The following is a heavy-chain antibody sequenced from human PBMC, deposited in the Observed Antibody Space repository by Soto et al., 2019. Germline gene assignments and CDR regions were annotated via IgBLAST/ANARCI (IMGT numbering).Heavy chain of an antibody. CDR1: GFPFINFA. J-gene: IGHJ4*01. CDR3: AKFGASGSYFQFDY. Sequence: PGGSLRLSCAASGFPFINFAMSWVRQSPGKGLEWVSAISGGGTATWYADSVRGRFTISRGNSKNTVYLQMNSLRAEDTAVYYCAKFGASGSYFQFDYWGHGTLVTVSS. V-gene: IGHV3-23*01. D-gene: IGHD3-10*01. CDR2: ISGGGTAT.